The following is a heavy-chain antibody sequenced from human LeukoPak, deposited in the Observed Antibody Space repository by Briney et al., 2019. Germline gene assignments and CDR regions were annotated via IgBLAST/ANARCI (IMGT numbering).Heavy chain of an antibody. Sequence: PGGSLRLSCAASGFTFSSYTMTWVRQAPGKGLEWVGRIRSKTDGGTTDYAGTMKGRFTISRDESKNTLYLQINSLKTEDTAVYYCTIDYTGYWGQGTLVTVSS. CDR2: IRSKTDGGTT. D-gene: IGHD2-2*02. V-gene: IGHV3-15*01. J-gene: IGHJ4*02. CDR1: GFTFSSYT. CDR3: TIDYTGY.